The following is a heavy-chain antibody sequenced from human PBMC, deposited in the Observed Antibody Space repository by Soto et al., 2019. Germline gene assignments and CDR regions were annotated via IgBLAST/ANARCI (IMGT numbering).Heavy chain of an antibody. CDR2: IYHSGNT. CDR3: ARHEWLQLWLVTEY. J-gene: IGHJ4*02. D-gene: IGHD5-18*01. Sequence: SETLSLTCSVSGDSIGSSTNYWGWIRQPPGKGLEWIGTIYHSGNTYYNPTLKSRVAISVDMSKNQFSLTLTSVTAADTAVYYCARHEWLQLWLVTEYWGQGALVTVSS. CDR1: GDSIGSSTNY. V-gene: IGHV4-39*01.